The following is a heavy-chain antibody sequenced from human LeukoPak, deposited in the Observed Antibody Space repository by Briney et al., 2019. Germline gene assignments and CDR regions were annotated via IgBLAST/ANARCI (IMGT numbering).Heavy chain of an antibody. D-gene: IGHD6-13*01. CDR3: ARDEQLLPKWFDR. Sequence: GASVKVSCKASGYTFTGYYMHWVRQAPGQGLEWMGRINPNSGGTNYAQKFQGRVTMTRDTSISTAYMELSRLRSDDTAVYYCARDEQLLPKWFDRWGQGTLVTVSS. V-gene: IGHV1-2*06. J-gene: IGHJ5*02. CDR1: GYTFTGYY. CDR2: INPNSGGT.